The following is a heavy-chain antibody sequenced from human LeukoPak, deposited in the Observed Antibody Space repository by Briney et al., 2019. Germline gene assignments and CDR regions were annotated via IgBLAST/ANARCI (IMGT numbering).Heavy chain of an antibody. V-gene: IGHV4-39*01. CDR3: ARPDRGNSAFDI. Sequence: SETLSLTCTVSGGSISSSSYYWGWIRQPPGKGLKWIGSIYYSGSTYYNPSLKSRVTISVDTSKNQFSLKLSSVTAADTAVYYCARPDRGNSAFDIWGQGTMVTVSS. CDR2: IYYSGST. D-gene: IGHD4-23*01. J-gene: IGHJ3*02. CDR1: GGSISSSSYY.